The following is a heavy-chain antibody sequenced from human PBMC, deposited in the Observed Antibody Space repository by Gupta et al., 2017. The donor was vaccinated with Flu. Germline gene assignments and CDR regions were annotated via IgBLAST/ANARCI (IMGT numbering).Heavy chain of an antibody. J-gene: IGHJ4*02. CDR2: IDHRGNT. V-gene: IGHV4-38-2*01. D-gene: IGHD6-19*01. CDR3: ARGGRMSVAASYFDF. Sequence: QVHLQQSGPGLVKPSETLSLTCVVSGYSRSSGHYWGWIRQPPGKGLEWIGTIDHRGNTYYNPSLRSRVTISVVSSENEFSLKLYSVTAADRALYYCARGGRMSVAASYFDFWGQGTLVTVSS. CDR1: GYSRSSGHY.